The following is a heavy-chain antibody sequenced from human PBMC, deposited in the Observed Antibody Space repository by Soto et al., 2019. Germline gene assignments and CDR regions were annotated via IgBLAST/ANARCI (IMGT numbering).Heavy chain of an antibody. CDR1: GFTFSSYG. D-gene: IGHD3-10*01. CDR2: IWYDGSNK. Sequence: QVQLVESGGGVVQPGRSLRLSCAASGFTFSSYGMHWVRQAPGKGLEWVAVIWYDGSNKDYADSVKGRFTISRDNSKNTLYLQMNSLRAEDTAVYYCARDTARAMVRIYYGMDVWGQGTTVTVSS. CDR3: ARDTARAMVRIYYGMDV. V-gene: IGHV3-33*01. J-gene: IGHJ6*02.